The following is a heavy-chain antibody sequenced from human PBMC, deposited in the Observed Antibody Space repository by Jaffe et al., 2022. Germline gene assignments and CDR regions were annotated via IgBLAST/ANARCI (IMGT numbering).Heavy chain of an antibody. J-gene: IGHJ4*02. CDR3: TSLWDYDMLTGHYTGDY. D-gene: IGHD3-9*01. CDR2: IRTKVYGGST. Sequence: EVQLVESGGGLVQPGRSLRLSCTTSGFTFRDFAMNWVRQAPGKGLEWVGFIRTKVYGGSTDYAGSVKGRFIISRDDSKSIAYLQMNSLKTEDTAMYYCTSLWDYDMLTGHYTGDYWGQGTPVTVSS. V-gene: IGHV3-49*04. CDR1: GFTFRDFA.